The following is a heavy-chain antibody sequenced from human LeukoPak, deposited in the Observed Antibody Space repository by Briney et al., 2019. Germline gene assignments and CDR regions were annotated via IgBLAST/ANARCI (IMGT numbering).Heavy chain of an antibody. V-gene: IGHV3-7*01. D-gene: IGHD2-15*01. CDR3: ARGASPIVVVVATTPGYFDY. CDR1: GFTFSSYW. CDR2: IKQDGSKK. J-gene: IGHJ4*02. Sequence: GGSLRLSCAASGFTFSSYWMHWVRQAPGKGLEWVANIKQDGSKKSYVDSVKGRFTISRDNAKNSLYLQMNSLRAEDTAVYYCARGASPIVVVVATTPGYFDYWGQGTLVTVSS.